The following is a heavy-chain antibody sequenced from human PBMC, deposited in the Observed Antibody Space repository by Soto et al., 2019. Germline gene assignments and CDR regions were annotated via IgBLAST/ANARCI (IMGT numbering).Heavy chain of an antibody. J-gene: IGHJ6*02. CDR2: IWYDGSNK. V-gene: IGHV3-33*01. CDR1: GFNFSSYG. Sequence: GGSLRLSCAASGFNFSSYGMHWVRQAPGKGLECVAVIWYDGSNKYYADSVKGRFTISRDNSKNTLYLQMNSLRAEDTAVYYCARSIAAAGFWERYYYYGMDVWGQGTTVTVSS. D-gene: IGHD6-13*01. CDR3: ARSIAAAGFWERYYYYGMDV.